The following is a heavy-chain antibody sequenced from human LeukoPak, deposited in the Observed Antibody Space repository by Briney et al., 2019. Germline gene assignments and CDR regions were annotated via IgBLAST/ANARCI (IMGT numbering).Heavy chain of an antibody. CDR1: GFTFSSHW. V-gene: IGHV3-74*01. Sequence: GGSLRLSCAASGFTFSSHWMHWVRHAPGKGLVWVSQINPDGSSTTYADSVKGRLTISRDNAKNTLYLQMNSLRDEDTAAYYCARDLYDFWSGRKYYFDYWGQGTLVAVSS. D-gene: IGHD3-3*01. J-gene: IGHJ4*02. CDR2: INPDGSST. CDR3: ARDLYDFWSGRKYYFDY.